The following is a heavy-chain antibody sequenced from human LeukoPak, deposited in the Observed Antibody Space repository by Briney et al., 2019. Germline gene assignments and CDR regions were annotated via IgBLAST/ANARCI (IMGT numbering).Heavy chain of an antibody. CDR2: INPNSGGT. J-gene: IGHJ4*02. D-gene: IGHD3-22*01. Sequence: ASVKVSCKSSGYSFTFHYMHWVRQAPGQGLEWMGWINPNSGGTNYAQKFQGRVTMTRDTSISTAYMELSRLRSDDTAVYYCARVWYDSSGYYGEDYWGQGTLVTVSS. CDR1: GYSFTFHY. V-gene: IGHV1-2*02. CDR3: ARVWYDSSGYYGEDY.